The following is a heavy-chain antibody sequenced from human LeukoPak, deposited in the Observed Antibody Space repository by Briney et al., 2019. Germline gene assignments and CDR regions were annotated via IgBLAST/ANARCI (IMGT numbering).Heavy chain of an antibody. D-gene: IGHD5-18*01. CDR1: GFTFSSYG. CDR2: ISSSSSYI. CDR3: ATNTAMVEVWFDP. Sequence: GGSLRLSCAASGFTFSSYGMHWVRQAPGKGLEWVSSISSSSSYIYYADSVKGRFTISRDNAKNSLYLQMNSLRAEDTAVYYCATNTAMVEVWFDPWGQGTLVTVSS. J-gene: IGHJ5*02. V-gene: IGHV3-21*01.